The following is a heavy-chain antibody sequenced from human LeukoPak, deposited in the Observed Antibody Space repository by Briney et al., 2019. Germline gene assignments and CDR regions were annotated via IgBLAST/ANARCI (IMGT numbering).Heavy chain of an antibody. CDR1: RFTFSGSE. CDR2: ISSSGSTI. Sequence: GGSLRLSCESSRFTFSGSEMKWVRQAPGKGLEWISYISSSGSTIQYADSVKGRFTISRDNHKNSLYLQMNGLRAEDTAVYYCAREKTLKLCTSEACLLWGQGTVVSVSS. V-gene: IGHV3-48*03. CDR3: AREKTLKLCTSEACLL. J-gene: IGHJ3*01. D-gene: IGHD2-8*01.